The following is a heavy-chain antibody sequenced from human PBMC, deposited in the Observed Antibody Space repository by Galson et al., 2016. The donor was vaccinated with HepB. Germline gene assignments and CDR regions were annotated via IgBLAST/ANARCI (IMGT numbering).Heavy chain of an antibody. Sequence: SETLSLTCAVSGGSISSSNWWSWVRQPPGKGLEWIGEIYHSGNTNYNPSLKSRVTISIDKSKNHFSLKLTSVTAADTAVYSWARDRPHFCTGGSCYRGTWTFHIWGQGKMVSDSS. CDR3: ARDRPHFCTGGSCYRGTWTFHI. D-gene: IGHD2-15*01. CDR1: GGSISSSNW. V-gene: IGHV4/OR15-8*02. CDR2: IYHSGNT. J-gene: IGHJ3*02.